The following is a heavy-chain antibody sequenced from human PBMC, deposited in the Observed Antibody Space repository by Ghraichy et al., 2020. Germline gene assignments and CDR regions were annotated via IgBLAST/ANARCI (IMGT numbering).Heavy chain of an antibody. CDR3: ARDSTEWELLRWFDP. J-gene: IGHJ5*02. V-gene: IGHV1-2*02. CDR1: GYTFTGYY. CDR2: INPNSGGT. Sequence: ASVKVSCKASGYTFTGYYMHWVRQAPGQGLEWMGWINPNSGGTNYAQKFQGRVTMTRDTSISTAYMELSRLRSDDTAVYYCARDSTEWELLRWFDPCGQGTLVTVSS. D-gene: IGHD1-26*01.